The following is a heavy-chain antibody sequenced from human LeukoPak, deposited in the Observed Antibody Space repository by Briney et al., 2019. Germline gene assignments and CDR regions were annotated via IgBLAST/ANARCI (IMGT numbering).Heavy chain of an antibody. CDR3: ARDPDFGSGSYFDY. V-gene: IGHV4-4*07. J-gene: IGHJ4*02. CDR2: IYTSGST. CDR1: GGSISSYY. Sequence: PSETLSLTCTVSGGSISSYYWSWIRQPAGKGLEWIGRIYTSGSTNYNPSLKSRVTTSVDTSKNQFSLKLSSVTAADTAVYYCARDPDFGSGSYFDYWGQGTLVTVSS. D-gene: IGHD3-10*01.